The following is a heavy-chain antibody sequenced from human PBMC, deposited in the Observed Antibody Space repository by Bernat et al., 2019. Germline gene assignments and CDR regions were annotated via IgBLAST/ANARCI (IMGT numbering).Heavy chain of an antibody. J-gene: IGHJ3*02. CDR3: ANRFPRVLRVMARPFDN. V-gene: IGHV3-30*18. D-gene: IGHD3-10*01. Sequence: QVQLVESGGGVVQPGRSLRLPCAASGFTFSSYGMDRVRQAPGKGLEWVAVISYDGSNKYYADSVKGRFTISRDNSKNTLYLQMNSLRAGDTAVYYCANRFPRVLRVMARPFDNWGQGTMVTVSS. CDR2: ISYDGSNK. CDR1: GFTFSSYG.